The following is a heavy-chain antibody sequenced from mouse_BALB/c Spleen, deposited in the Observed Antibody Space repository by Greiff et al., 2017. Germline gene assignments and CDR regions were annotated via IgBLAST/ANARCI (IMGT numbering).Heavy chain of an antibody. D-gene: IGHD2-1*01. Sequence: EVKLVESGGGLVQPGGSLKLSCAASGFTFSSYTLSWVRQTPEKGLEWVAYISNGGGSTYYPDTVKGRFTISRDNAKTNLYLQMNSLKTEDTAMYYCASQSDLYYGNYSYAMDYWGQGTSVTVSS. CDR2: ISNGGGST. CDR1: GFTFSSYT. CDR3: ASQSDLYYGNYSYAMDY. V-gene: IGHV5-12-2*01. J-gene: IGHJ4*01.